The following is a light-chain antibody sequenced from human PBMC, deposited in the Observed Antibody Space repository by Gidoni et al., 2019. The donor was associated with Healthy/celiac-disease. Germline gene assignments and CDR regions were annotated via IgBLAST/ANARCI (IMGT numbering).Light chain of an antibody. CDR2: GAS. J-gene: IGKJ5*01. CDR1: RSVNSS. CDR3: RQYNNWPPIT. V-gene: IGKV3-15*01. Sequence: EIVMTQPPATLSVFPGERATLSCRASRSVNSSLAWYQQKPGQAPRLLIHGASTRATSIPARFSGSRSVTEFTLTISSLQSEDFAVYYYRQYNNWPPITFGQGTRLEIK.